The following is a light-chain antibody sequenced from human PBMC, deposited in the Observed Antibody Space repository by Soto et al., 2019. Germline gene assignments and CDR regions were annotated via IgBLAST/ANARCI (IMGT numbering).Light chain of an antibody. CDR2: DAS. Sequence: EIVLTQSPATLSVSPGERATLSCRASHGIIILLAWYQQKPSQTPTLHSYDASTGASCIPARFSGSGSGTEFTLTLCSLQSEDFAVYYCQQYNNWPRTFVGGATVDI. CDR3: QQYNNWPRT. CDR1: HGIIIL. V-gene: IGKV3-15*01. J-gene: IGKJ4*01.